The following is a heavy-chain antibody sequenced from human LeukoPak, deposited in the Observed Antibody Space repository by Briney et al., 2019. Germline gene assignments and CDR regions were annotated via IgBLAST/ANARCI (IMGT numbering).Heavy chain of an antibody. CDR3: ARVRTYYDFWSGYLSDY. J-gene: IGHJ4*02. D-gene: IGHD3-3*01. V-gene: IGHV3-7*01. CDR1: GFTFSSYW. Sequence: GGSLRLSXAASGFTFSSYWMSWVRQAPGKGLEWVANIKQDGSERYYVDSVKGRFTISRDNAKNSLYLQMNSLRAEDTAVYYCARVRTYYDFWSGYLSDYWGQGTLVTVSS. CDR2: IKQDGSER.